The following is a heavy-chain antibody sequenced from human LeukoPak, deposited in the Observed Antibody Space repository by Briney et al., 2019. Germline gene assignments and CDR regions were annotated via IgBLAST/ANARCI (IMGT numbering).Heavy chain of an antibody. V-gene: IGHV4-34*01. CDR1: GGSFSGYY. Sequence: PSETLSLTCAVYGGSFSGYYWSWIRQPPGKGLEWNGEINHSGSTNYNPSLKSRVTISVDTSKTQFSLKLSSVTAADTAVYYCARPCPYFDYWGQGTLVTVSS. D-gene: IGHD2-2*01. CDR2: INHSGST. J-gene: IGHJ4*02. CDR3: ARPCPYFDY.